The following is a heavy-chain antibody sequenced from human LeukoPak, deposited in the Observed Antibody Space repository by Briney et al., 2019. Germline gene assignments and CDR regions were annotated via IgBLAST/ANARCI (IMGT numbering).Heavy chain of an antibody. V-gene: IGHV3-66*01. J-gene: IGHJ3*02. CDR3: ARDLLRNAFDI. D-gene: IGHD2-15*01. CDR1: GFIASTTY. CDR2: INSGGGT. Sequence: GGSLRLSCAASGFIASTTYMNWVRQAPGKGLEWVSVINSGGGTHYADSVKGRFTMSRDNAKNSLYLQMNSLRAEDTAVYYCARDLLRNAFDIWGQGTMVTVSS.